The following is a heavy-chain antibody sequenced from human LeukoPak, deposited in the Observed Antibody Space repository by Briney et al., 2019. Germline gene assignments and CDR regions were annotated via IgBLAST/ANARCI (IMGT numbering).Heavy chain of an antibody. CDR1: GFTFSHYW. CDR2: IKQDGSEK. CDR3: ATLNVYSSGGSCRDY. Sequence: PGGSLRLSCAASGFTFSHYWMSWVRQAPGKGLEWFANIKQDGSEKDYVDSVEGRFTISRDNAKNSLYLQMNSLRDEDTAVYYFATLNVYSSGGSCRDYWGQGTLVTVSS. D-gene: IGHD2-15*01. J-gene: IGHJ4*02. V-gene: IGHV3-7*01.